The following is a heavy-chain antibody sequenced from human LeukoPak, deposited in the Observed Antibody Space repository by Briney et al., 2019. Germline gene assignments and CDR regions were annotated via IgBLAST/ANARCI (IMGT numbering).Heavy chain of an antibody. V-gene: IGHV3-53*01. Sequence: GGSLRLSCAASGFTVSSNYMSWVRQAPGKGLEWVSIIYSGGSTYYADSVKGRFTISRDNSKNTLYLQKNSLRAEDTAVYYCARARYFYDTSGPSLGFDYWGQGTLVTVSS. D-gene: IGHD3-22*01. J-gene: IGHJ4*02. CDR1: GFTVSSNY. CDR3: ARARYFYDTSGPSLGFDY. CDR2: IYSGGST.